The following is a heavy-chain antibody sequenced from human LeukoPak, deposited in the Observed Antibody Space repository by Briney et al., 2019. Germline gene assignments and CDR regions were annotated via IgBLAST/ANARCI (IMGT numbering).Heavy chain of an antibody. CDR3: ARGSSSSSEPFDY. J-gene: IGHJ4*02. D-gene: IGHD6-6*01. Sequence: ASVKVSCKASGGTFSSYAISWMRQAPGQGLEWMGRIIPIFGTANYAQKFQGRVTITTDESTSTAYMELSSLRSEDTAVYYCARGSSSSSEPFDYWGQGTLVTVSS. V-gene: IGHV1-69*05. CDR1: GGTFSSYA. CDR2: IIPIFGTA.